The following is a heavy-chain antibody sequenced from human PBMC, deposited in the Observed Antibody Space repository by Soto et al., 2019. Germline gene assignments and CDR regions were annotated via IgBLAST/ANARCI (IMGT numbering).Heavy chain of an antibody. CDR1: GFTFSSYW. J-gene: IGHJ4*02. CDR3: ARGKYYDSSGYPRPYYFDY. D-gene: IGHD3-22*01. CDR2: IKQDGSEK. Sequence: GGSLRLSCAASGFTFSSYWMSWVRQAPGKGLEWVANIKQDGSEKYYVDSVKGRFTISRDNAKNSLYLQMNSLRAEDTAVYYCARGKYYDSSGYPRPYYFDYWGQGTLVTVSS. V-gene: IGHV3-7*05.